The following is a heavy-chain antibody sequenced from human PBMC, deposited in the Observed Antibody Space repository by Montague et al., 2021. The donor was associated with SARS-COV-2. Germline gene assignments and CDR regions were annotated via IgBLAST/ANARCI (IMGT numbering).Heavy chain of an antibody. CDR2: IHSGGRSS. D-gene: IGHD3-9*01. CDR1: GFTFGDYA. Sequence: SLRLSCAASGFTFGDYAMHWVRQAPGKGLEWVSVIHSGGRSSYYGKSVEGRFTVSRDNSKNTVYLQMNNLRAEDTAVYYCAKVGDLMAGYSLVNLDNWGQGTLVIVSS. J-gene: IGHJ4*02. CDR3: AKVGDLMAGYSLVNLDN. V-gene: IGHV3-23*03.